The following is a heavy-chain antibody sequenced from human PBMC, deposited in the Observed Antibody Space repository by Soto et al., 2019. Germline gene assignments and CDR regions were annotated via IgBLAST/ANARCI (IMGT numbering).Heavy chain of an antibody. CDR3: AKDRDVIVLAAMGGLYYYYSTDV. CDR1: GFNFSNYW. CDR2: VKSDGSST. Sequence: GGSLRLSCVGSGFNFSNYWMHWVRQAPGKGLEWVSRVKSDGSSTSYADSVKGRFTISRDNSKNTLYLQLNSLRAEDTAVYYCAKDRDVIVLAAMGGLYYYYSTDVSGTATTLTGSS. J-gene: IGHJ6*03. V-gene: IGHV3-74*01. D-gene: IGHD2-2*01.